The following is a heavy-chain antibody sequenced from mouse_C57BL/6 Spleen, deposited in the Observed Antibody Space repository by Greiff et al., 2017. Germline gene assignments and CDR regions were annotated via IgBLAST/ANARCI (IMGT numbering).Heavy chain of an antibody. CDR2: IDPEPGGT. J-gene: IGHJ4*01. Sequence: QVQLQQSGAELVRPGASVTLSCKASGYTFTDYEMHWVKQTPVHGLEWIGAIDPEPGGTAYNQKFKGKAILTADKSSSTAYMELRSLTSEDSAVYYCTREDGRVDYWGQGTSVTVSS. CDR3: TREDGRVDY. CDR1: GYTFTDYE. V-gene: IGHV1-15*01. D-gene: IGHD2-3*01.